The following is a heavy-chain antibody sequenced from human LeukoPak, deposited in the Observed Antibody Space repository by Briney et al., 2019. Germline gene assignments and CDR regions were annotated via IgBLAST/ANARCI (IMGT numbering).Heavy chain of an antibody. CDR3: AKVPFRGVMN. CDR1: GFTFDDYA. V-gene: IGHV3-9*01. D-gene: IGHD3-10*01. J-gene: IGHJ4*02. Sequence: PGRSLRLSCAASGFTFDDYAMHWVRQAPGKGLEWVSGMSWNSGSIGYADSVQGRFTISRDNAKNSLYLQMKSLRAEDTALYYCAKVPFRGVMNWGQGTLVTVSS. CDR2: MSWNSGSI.